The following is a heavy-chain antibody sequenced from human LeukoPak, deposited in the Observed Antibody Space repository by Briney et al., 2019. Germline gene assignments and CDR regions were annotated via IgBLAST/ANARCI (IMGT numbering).Heavy chain of an antibody. CDR1: GFTFSSYA. J-gene: IGHJ4*02. V-gene: IGHV3-23*01. Sequence: GGSLRLSCAASGFTFSSYAMRWVGQAPGKGVEWVSAISGRGGSTYYADSVKGRFTISRDNSKNTLYLQMNSLRAEDTAVYYCAKGIAASPFDYWGQGTLVTVSS. D-gene: IGHD6-13*01. CDR2: ISGRGGST. CDR3: AKGIAASPFDY.